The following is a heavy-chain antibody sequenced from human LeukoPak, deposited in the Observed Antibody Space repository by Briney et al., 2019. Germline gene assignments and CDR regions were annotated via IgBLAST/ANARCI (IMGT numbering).Heavy chain of an antibody. CDR3: ARVRRAKKYFDY. J-gene: IGHJ4*02. CDR1: GYSISSGYY. D-gene: IGHD6-6*01. Sequence: SETLSLTCTVSGYSISSGYYWSWIRQPPGKGLEWIGEINHSGSTNYSPSLKSRVTISVDTSKNQFSLKPSSVTAADTAVYYCARVRRAKKYFDYWGQGTLVTVSS. CDR2: INHSGST. V-gene: IGHV4-38-2*02.